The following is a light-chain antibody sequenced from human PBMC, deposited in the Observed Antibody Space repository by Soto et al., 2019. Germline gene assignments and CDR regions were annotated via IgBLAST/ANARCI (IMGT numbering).Light chain of an antibody. V-gene: IGKV3-11*01. CDR1: QSVTSY. CDR2: DAS. CDR3: QQRSNWTPSWT. Sequence: EIVLTQSPATLSLSPGERATLSCRASQSVTSYLAWYQQKPGQAPRLLIYDASNRATGIPARFSGSGSGADFTLTISSREPEDFAVYYCQQRSNWTPSWTFGQGTKVEIK. J-gene: IGKJ1*01.